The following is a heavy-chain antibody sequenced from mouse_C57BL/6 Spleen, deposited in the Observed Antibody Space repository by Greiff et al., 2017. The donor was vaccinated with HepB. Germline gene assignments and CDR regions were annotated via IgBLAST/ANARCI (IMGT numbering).Heavy chain of an antibody. CDR2: IDPSDSYT. CDR3: AREGLYGNYKDFDY. J-gene: IGHJ2*01. D-gene: IGHD2-1*01. V-gene: IGHV1-59*01. Sequence: QVQLQQPGAELVRPGTSVKLSCKASGYTFTSYWMHWVKQRPGQGLEWIGVIDPSDSYTNYNQKFKGKATLTVDTSSSTAYMQLSSLTSEDSAVYYCAREGLYGNYKDFDYWGQGTTLTVSS. CDR1: GYTFTSYW.